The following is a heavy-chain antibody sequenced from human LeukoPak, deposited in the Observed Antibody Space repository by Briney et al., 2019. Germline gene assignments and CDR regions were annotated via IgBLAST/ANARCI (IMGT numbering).Heavy chain of an antibody. J-gene: IGHJ5*02. V-gene: IGHV4-38-2*01. CDR3: ARRDYDNWFDP. D-gene: IGHD4-17*01. CDR2: IYHTGNT. CDR1: GYSISSGYY. Sequence: PSETLSLTCVVSGYSISSGYYWGWIRQPPGKGLQWIGSIYHTGNTYYNPSLKSRVTISLDTSKNQFSLKLTSVTAADTAVYYLARRDYDNWFDPWGQGTLVAVSS.